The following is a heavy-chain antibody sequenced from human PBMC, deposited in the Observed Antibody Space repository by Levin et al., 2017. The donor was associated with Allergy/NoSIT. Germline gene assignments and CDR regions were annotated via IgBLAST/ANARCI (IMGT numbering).Heavy chain of an antibody. D-gene: IGHD3-3*01. CDR2: ISYSGST. V-gene: IGHV4-59*01. J-gene: IGHJ3*02. Sequence: SQTLSLTCTVSGGSISTYYWSWIRPPPGKGLEWIGYISYSGSTNYNPSLKSRVTISVDTSKNQFSLKLSSVTAADTAVYYCARNYDFWSGYSVGAFDIWGQGTMVTVSS. CDR1: GGSISTYY. CDR3: ARNYDFWSGYSVGAFDI.